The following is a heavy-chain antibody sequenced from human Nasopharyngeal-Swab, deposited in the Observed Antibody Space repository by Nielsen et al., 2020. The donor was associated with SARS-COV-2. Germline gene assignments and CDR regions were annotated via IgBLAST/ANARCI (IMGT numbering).Heavy chain of an antibody. V-gene: IGHV4-31*03. J-gene: IGHJ3*02. CDR2: IHYTGSV. CDR1: GGSIRSAGYF. Sequence: SETLSLTCTVSGGSIRSAGYFWSWIRQHPGKGLEWIGYIHYTGSVYYNPSLETRVTISVDKSENQFSLALSSVTAADTAVYYCAREVIAEPDSDGFDIWGQGTMVTVSS. D-gene: IGHD1-14*01. CDR3: AREVIAEPDSDGFDI.